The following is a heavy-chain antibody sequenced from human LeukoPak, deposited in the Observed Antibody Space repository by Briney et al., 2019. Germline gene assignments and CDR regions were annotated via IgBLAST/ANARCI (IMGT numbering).Heavy chain of an antibody. CDR2: INPSSGST. V-gene: IGHV1-46*01. Sequence: ASVKVSCKACGYTFTSYYMHWVRQAPAQGLEWMGIINPSSGSTSYTQKFQGRVTMTRDTSTSTVYMDLSSLRSEDTAVYYCARASSDFGELFPWGQGTLVTVSS. CDR3: ARASSDFGELFP. CDR1: GYTFTSYY. D-gene: IGHD3-10*01. J-gene: IGHJ5*02.